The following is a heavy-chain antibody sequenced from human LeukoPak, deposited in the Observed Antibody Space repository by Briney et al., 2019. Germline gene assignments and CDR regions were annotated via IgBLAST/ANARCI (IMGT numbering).Heavy chain of an antibody. D-gene: IGHD3-22*01. V-gene: IGHV3-30*02. CDR1: GFTFSSYG. J-gene: IGHJ4*02. CDR2: IRYEGTSK. CDR3: ARDGGYYYDSSGYYYEY. Sequence: PGGSLRLSCAASGFTFSSYGMHWVRQAPDKGLEWVAFIRYEGTSKYYADSVKGRFTISRDNAKNSLYLQMNSLRAEDTAVYYCARDGGYYYDSSGYYYEYWGQGTLVTVSS.